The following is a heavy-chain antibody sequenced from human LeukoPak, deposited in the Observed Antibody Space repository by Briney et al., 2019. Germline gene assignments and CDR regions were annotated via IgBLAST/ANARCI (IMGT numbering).Heavy chain of an antibody. CDR2: ISYDGSNK. CDR1: GFTFSSYG. D-gene: IGHD2-2*01. J-gene: IGHJ5*02. CDR3: AKGVVPAAKGGWFDP. Sequence: PGGSLRLSCAASGFTFSSYGMHWVRQAPGKWLEWVAVISYDGSNKYYADSVKGRFTISRDNSKNTLYLQMNSLRAEDTAVYYCAKGVVPAAKGGWFDPWGQGTLVTVSS. V-gene: IGHV3-30*18.